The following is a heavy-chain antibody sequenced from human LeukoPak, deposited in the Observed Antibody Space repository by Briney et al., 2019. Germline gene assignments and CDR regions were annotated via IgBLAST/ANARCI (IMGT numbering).Heavy chain of an antibody. D-gene: IGHD5-18*01. CDR1: DDSISDYY. V-gene: IGHV4-59*08. Sequence: PSETLSLTCTVSDDSISDYYRGWIRQPPGKGLEWIGYFYNSWRSTYNPSLKSRVPISVDTSKNHISLKVFSLTAADTALYYCARHVSGSAMMHYFDYWGQGNLVTVSS. CDR2: FYNSWRS. CDR3: ARHVSGSAMMHYFDY. J-gene: IGHJ4*02.